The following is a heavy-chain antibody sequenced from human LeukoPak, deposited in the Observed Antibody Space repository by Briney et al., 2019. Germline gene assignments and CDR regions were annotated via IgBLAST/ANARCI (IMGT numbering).Heavy chain of an antibody. D-gene: IGHD4-23*01. J-gene: IGHJ4*02. CDR3: TKDFQHDGGQD. CDR1: GFIFNKFG. Sequence: GGSLRLSCVVSGFIFNKFGMSWVRQAPGKGPEWVSTINGNGASTHYAESVQGRFTISRDNSKNTLYLQMNSLRADDTALYHCTKDFQHDGGQDWGQGSPVTVSS. V-gene: IGHV3-23*01. CDR2: INGNGAST.